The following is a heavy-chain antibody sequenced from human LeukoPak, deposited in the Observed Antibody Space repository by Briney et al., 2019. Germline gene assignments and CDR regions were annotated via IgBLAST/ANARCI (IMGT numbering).Heavy chain of an antibody. D-gene: IGHD1-26*01. CDR2: INTNTGNP. Sequence: ASVKVSCKASGYTFTGYFIHWVRQAPGQGLEWMGWINTNTGNPTYAQGFTGRFVFSLDTSVSTAYLQISSLKAEDTAVYYCARESLGSGSYPLDYWGQGTLVTVSS. V-gene: IGHV7-4-1*02. J-gene: IGHJ4*02. CDR3: ARESLGSGSYPLDY. CDR1: GYTFTGYF.